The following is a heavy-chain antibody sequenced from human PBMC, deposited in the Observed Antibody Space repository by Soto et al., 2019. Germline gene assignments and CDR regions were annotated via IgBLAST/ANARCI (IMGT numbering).Heavy chain of an antibody. J-gene: IGHJ3*02. Sequence: PGGSLRLSCAASGFTFSSYAMSWVRQAPGKGLEWVSAISGSGGSTYYADSVKGRFTISRDNSKNTLYLQMNSLRAEDTAVYYCAKGVRRKDGIAAAGTAFDIWGQGTMLTVSS. V-gene: IGHV3-23*01. CDR1: GFTFSSYA. CDR3: AKGVRRKDGIAAAGTAFDI. D-gene: IGHD6-13*01. CDR2: ISGSGGST.